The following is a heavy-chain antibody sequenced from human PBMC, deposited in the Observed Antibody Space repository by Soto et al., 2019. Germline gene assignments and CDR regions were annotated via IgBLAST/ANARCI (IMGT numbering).Heavy chain of an antibody. D-gene: IGHD3-3*01. CDR3: ARDLHFWSGPPYYYYYGMDV. V-gene: IGHV3-30*09. CDR1: GVTLSSYA. Sequence: PGGSLRLSCATSGVTLSSYAMHWVRQAPGKGLEWVAVISYDGSNKYYADSVKGRFAISRDNSKNTLYMQMNSLRGEDTAVYYCARDLHFWSGPPYYYYYGMDVWGQGTTVTVSS. J-gene: IGHJ6*02. CDR2: ISYDGSNK.